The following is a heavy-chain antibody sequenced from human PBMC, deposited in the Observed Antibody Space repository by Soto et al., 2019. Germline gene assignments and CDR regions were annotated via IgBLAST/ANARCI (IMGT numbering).Heavy chain of an antibody. J-gene: IGHJ5*02. CDR2: ISGYNGNT. D-gene: IGHD1-7*01. CDR3: AREEQGLELHRGWFDP. V-gene: IGHV1-18*01. CDR1: GYTFTTYG. Sequence: QVQLVQSGTEVKKPGASLKVYCKASGYTFTTYGISWVRQAPGQGLEWMGWISGYNGNTNHAKKFQGRITMTTDTSTNTAYMELRSLRSDDTAIYYCAREEQGLELHRGWFDPWGQGTLVTVSS.